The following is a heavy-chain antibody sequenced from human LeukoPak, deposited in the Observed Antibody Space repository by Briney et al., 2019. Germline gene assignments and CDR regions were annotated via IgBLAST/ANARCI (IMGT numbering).Heavy chain of an antibody. CDR2: IIPIFGTT. D-gene: IGHD4-17*01. Sequence: SVKVSCKASGGTFSSYAISWVRQAPGQGLEWMGGIIPIFGTTNYAQKFQGRVTITADESTSTAYMELSSLRSEDTAVYYCARMDGDYFGGAIDYWGQGTLVTVSS. J-gene: IGHJ4*02. CDR3: ARMDGDYFGGAIDY. V-gene: IGHV1-69*13. CDR1: GGTFSSYA.